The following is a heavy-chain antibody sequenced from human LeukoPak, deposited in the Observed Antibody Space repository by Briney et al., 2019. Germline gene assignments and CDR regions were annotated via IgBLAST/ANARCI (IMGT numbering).Heavy chain of an antibody. CDR3: ARQPWGYLNGSGNYYSFEY. V-gene: IGHV4-38-2*01. Sequence: SETLSLTCAVSDYSISSGYYWGWIRQPPGKGLEWIGSIYHSGTTYYNPSLKSRVTISVDKSKNQFSLKLSSVTAADTAVYYCARQPWGYLNGSGNYYSFEYWGQGTLVTVSS. CDR1: DYSISSGYY. CDR2: IYHSGTT. J-gene: IGHJ4*02. D-gene: IGHD3-10*01.